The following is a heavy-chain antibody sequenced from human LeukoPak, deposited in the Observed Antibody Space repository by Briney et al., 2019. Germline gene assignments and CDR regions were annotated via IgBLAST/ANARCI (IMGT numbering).Heavy chain of an antibody. V-gene: IGHV1-18*01. D-gene: IGHD6-13*01. Sequence: GASVKVPCKTSGYTFTSYGIIWVGQAPGQGLEWMGWISAYNGNRNYAQKLQGRVTMTTDTSTSTAYMELRSLRSDDTAVYYCARGGPGWDSSSWYNYWGQGTLVTVSS. CDR3: ARGGPGWDSSSWYNY. J-gene: IGHJ4*02. CDR1: GYTFTSYG. CDR2: ISAYNGNR.